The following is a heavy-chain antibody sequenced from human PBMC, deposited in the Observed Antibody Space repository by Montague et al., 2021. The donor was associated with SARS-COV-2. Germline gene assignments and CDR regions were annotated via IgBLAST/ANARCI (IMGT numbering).Heavy chain of an antibody. CDR1: GGSISISNW. V-gene: IGHV4-4*02. D-gene: IGHD3-22*01. CDR2: ISESGRT. J-gene: IGHJ2*01. CDR3: ARGAPTISMIVVVITGAGWYFDL. Sequence: SETLSLTCAVSGGSISISNWWSWVRQPPGKGLEWIGEISESGRTNYNPSLESRVTISVDKSKKHFSLNLSSVTAADTAVYYCARGAPTISMIVVVITGAGWYFDLWGRGTLVTVSS.